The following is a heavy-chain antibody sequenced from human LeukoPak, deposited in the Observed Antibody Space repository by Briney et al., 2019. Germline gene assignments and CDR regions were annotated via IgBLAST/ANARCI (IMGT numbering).Heavy chain of an antibody. Sequence: GRSLRLSCAASGFTFDDYAMHWVRQAPGKGLEWVSGISWNSGSIGYADSVKGRFTISRDNAKNSLYLQMNSLRAEDTALYYCAKGYSSGWNAFDIWGQGTMVTVSS. J-gene: IGHJ3*02. CDR1: GFTFDDYA. CDR3: AKGYSSGWNAFDI. D-gene: IGHD6-19*01. CDR2: ISWNSGSI. V-gene: IGHV3-9*01.